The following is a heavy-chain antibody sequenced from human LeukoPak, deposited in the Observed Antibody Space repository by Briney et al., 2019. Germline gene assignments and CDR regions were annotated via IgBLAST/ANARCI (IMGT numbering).Heavy chain of an antibody. Sequence: ASVKVSCKASGYTSTSYYMHWVRQAPGQGLEWMGIINPSGASTSYAKKFQGRVTMTRDTSTRTVCMELSSLRSEDAAVYYCAREGGSGSYLGPLSAFDIWGQGTMVTVSS. CDR3: AREGGSGSYLGPLSAFDI. D-gene: IGHD1-26*01. J-gene: IGHJ3*02. CDR2: INPSGAST. V-gene: IGHV1-46*01. CDR1: GYTSTSYY.